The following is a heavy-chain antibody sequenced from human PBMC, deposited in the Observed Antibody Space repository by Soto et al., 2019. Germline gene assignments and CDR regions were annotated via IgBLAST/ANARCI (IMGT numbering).Heavy chain of an antibody. D-gene: IGHD3-16*01. Sequence: QVQLVESGGGVVQPGRSLRLSCAASGFTFSQYAMHWVRQAPGKGLEWVAVLSYDGSKKYYADSVKGRFTISRDNSKRTLYVQIDSLRDEDTALYYCVREDYGQLHFEFWGPGTLVTVSS. V-gene: IGHV3-30-3*01. CDR1: GFTFSQYA. CDR3: VREDYGQLHFEF. CDR2: LSYDGSKK. J-gene: IGHJ4*02.